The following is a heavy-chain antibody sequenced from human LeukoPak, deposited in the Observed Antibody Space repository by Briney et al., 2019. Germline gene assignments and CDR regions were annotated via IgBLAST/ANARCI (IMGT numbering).Heavy chain of an antibody. V-gene: IGHV4-30-4*01. CDR1: GGSISSGDYY. Sequence: SQTLSLTCTVSGGSISSGDYYWSWIRQPPGKGLEWIGYIYYSGSTYYNPSLKSRVTISVDTSKNQFSLKLSSVTAADTAVYYCARGRSLVVPAATSWFDPWGQGTLVTVSS. CDR3: ARGRSLVVPAATSWFDP. CDR2: IYYSGST. J-gene: IGHJ5*02. D-gene: IGHD2-2*01.